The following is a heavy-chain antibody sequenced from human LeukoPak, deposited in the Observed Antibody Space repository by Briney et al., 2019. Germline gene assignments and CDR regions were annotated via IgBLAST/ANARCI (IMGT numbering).Heavy chain of an antibody. CDR1: GFTSSSYA. Sequence: GGSLRLSCAASGFTSSSYAMSWVRQAPGKGLEWVSAISGSGGSTYYADSVKGRFTISRDNSKNTLYLQMNSLRAEDTAVYYCAKFDSSSGYFDYWGQGTLVTVSS. D-gene: IGHD6-6*01. CDR2: ISGSGGST. V-gene: IGHV3-23*01. CDR3: AKFDSSSGYFDY. J-gene: IGHJ4*02.